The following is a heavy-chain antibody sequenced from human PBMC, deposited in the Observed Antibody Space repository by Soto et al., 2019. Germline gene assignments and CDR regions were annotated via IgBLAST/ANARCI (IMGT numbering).Heavy chain of an antibody. V-gene: IGHV3-33*01. CDR3: AREQCEIVAAPIETDVLSNRLDS. J-gene: IGHJ5*01. CDR1: GVIFRNYG. Sequence: QVKVVESGGGVVQPGRSLTLSCAASGVIFRNYGMHWVRTAPGKGREWRAAIWSDGFNKHYADSMKGRFSTSRDSSNDPVYLQITSLRADDTTVSYCAREQCEIVAAPIETDVLSNRLDSGGQGTLVT. D-gene: IGHD5-12*01. CDR2: IWSDGFNK.